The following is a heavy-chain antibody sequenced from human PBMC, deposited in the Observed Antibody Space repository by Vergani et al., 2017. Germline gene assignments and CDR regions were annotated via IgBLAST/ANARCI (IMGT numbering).Heavy chain of an antibody. J-gene: IGHJ4*02. CDR1: GGTFSSYS. Sequence: QVQLVQSGAEVKKPGSSVKVSCKASGGTFSSYSTLWVRQAPGQGLEWMGGIIPMFGTTYYAQKFQGRVTITADESTSTAYMELNSLRSEDTAVYYCARGGRARWLVGVYLDYWGEGTLVIVSS. CDR3: ARGGRARWLVGVYLDY. CDR2: IIPMFGTT. V-gene: IGHV1-69*01. D-gene: IGHD6-19*01.